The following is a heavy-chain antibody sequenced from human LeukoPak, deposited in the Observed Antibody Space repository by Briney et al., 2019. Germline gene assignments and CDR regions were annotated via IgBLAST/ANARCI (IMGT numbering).Heavy chain of an antibody. Sequence: PGGSLRLSCAASGFIVSNNFMSWVRQAPGKGPEWVPVMYRGGSRDYADSVKGRFTISRDNSKNTMYLQMDSLRVEDTAIYYCAREGVYNSPFDSWGRGTLVTVSS. J-gene: IGHJ4*02. CDR2: MYRGGSR. CDR1: GFIVSNNF. D-gene: IGHD1-1*01. V-gene: IGHV3-53*01. CDR3: AREGVYNSPFDS.